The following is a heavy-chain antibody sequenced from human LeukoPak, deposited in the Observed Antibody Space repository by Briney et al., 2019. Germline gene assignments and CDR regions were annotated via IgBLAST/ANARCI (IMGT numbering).Heavy chain of an antibody. V-gene: IGHV1-2*02. J-gene: IGHJ4*02. CDR1: GYTFTGYY. CDR3: AREVDCSSPSCQLDY. D-gene: IGHD2-2*01. Sequence: ASVRVSGKASGYTFTGYYMHWVRQAPGQGLEWMAWINPNSGGTNYAQKFQGRVTMTRDTSITTAYLELSSLRSDDTAVYYCAREVDCSSPSCQLDYWGQGTLVTVSS. CDR2: INPNSGGT.